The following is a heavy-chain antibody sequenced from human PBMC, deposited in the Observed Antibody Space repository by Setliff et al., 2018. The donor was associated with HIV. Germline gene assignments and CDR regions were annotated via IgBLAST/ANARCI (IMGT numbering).Heavy chain of an antibody. CDR3: AKPTSGLYPRAFDL. CDR1: GFAFYTFD. Sequence: PGGSLRLSCAASGFAFYTFDMNWVRQIPGQGLEWVAAVSPGGDTTYYADSVKGRFTVSRDDSKNMLFLQMNTLGAEDTAIYYCAKPTSGLYPRAFDLWGQGTMVTVSS. J-gene: IGHJ3*01. CDR2: VSPGGDTT. V-gene: IGHV3-23*01. D-gene: IGHD2-15*01.